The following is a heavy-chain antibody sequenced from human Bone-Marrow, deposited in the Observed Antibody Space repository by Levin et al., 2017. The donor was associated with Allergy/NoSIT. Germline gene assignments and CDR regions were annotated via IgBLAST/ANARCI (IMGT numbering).Heavy chain of an antibody. J-gene: IGHJ3*02. V-gene: IGHV3-15*01. CDR1: GLTFSNTW. CDR2: IKSKSAGGTT. Sequence: NSGGSLRLSCAASGLTFSNTWMSWVRQAPGKGLEWVGRIKSKSAGGTTDYAAPVKGRFTISRDDSKDTLYLQINSLKTEDTAVYYCATDIEKGAFDNWGQGTMVAVSS. CDR3: ATDIEKGAFDN.